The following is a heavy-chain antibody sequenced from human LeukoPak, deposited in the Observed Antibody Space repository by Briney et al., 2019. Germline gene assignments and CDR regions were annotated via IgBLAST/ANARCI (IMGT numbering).Heavy chain of an antibody. J-gene: IGHJ4*02. CDR1: GFTFSSYS. D-gene: IGHD2-21*01. V-gene: IGHV3-48*04. Sequence: GGSLRLSCAASGFTFSSYSMNWVRQAPGKGLEWVSYISSSSRTIYYADSVKGRFTISRDNAKNSLYLQMNSLRAEDTAVYYCARDLYILDFWGQGTLVTVSS. CDR2: ISSSSRTI. CDR3: ARDLYILDF.